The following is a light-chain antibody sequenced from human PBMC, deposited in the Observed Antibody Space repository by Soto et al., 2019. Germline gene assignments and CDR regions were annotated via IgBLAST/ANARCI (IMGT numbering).Light chain of an antibody. J-gene: IGKJ2*01. CDR1: QSVSTRY. CDR3: HQFGRSPPAFT. CDR2: GAS. Sequence: ESMLTQSPGTLSLSPGERATLSCRASQSVSTRYLAWYQQKPGQAPRLLIYGASIRATGIPDRFSGSGSGTHFTLTISRLEPEDFAVYYWHQFGRSPPAFTFGQGTKLEI. V-gene: IGKV3-20*01.